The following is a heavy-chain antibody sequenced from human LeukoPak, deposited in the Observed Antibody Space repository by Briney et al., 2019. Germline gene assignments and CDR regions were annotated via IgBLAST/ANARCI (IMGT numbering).Heavy chain of an antibody. CDR2: INHSGST. V-gene: IGHV4-34*01. J-gene: IGHJ4*02. CDR1: GGSLSGYY. CDR3: ARGHDSSGWYFDY. Sequence: SETLSLTCAVYGGSLSGYYWSWIRQPPGKGLEWIGEINHSGSTNYNPSLKSRVTISVDTSKNQSSLKLSSVTAADTAVYYCARGHDSSGWYFDYWGQGTLVTVSS. D-gene: IGHD6-19*01.